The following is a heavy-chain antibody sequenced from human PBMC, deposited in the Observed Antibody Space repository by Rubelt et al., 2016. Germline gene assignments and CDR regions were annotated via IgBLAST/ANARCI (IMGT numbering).Heavy chain of an antibody. V-gene: IGHV3-30*02. CDR2: ILYDGSDK. D-gene: IGHD3-10*01. J-gene: IGHJ5*02. CDR1: GFSLSSHG. CDR3: AKEFSHPRGVPNWFDP. Sequence: GGSLRLSFPASGFSLSSHGMNWVGRAPGRGLEWVAFILYDGSDKKYGDSVKGRFTISRDNYKNTLYLQMNSLRVEDTAVNYCAKEFSHPRGVPNWFDPWGQGTQVTVSS.